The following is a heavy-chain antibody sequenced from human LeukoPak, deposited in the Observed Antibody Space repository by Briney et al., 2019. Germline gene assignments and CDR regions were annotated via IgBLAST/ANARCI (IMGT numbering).Heavy chain of an antibody. J-gene: IGHJ4*02. CDR2: ISGDGSST. CDR1: GFTFSRYW. CDR3: SRRLDY. V-gene: IGHV3-74*01. Sequence: PGGSLRLSCAASGFTFSRYWMHWVRQAPGKGLVWVSRISGDGSSTNYADSVKGRFTISRDNAKNSLFLQMNGLRAEDTAVYYCSRRLDYWGQGALVTVSS.